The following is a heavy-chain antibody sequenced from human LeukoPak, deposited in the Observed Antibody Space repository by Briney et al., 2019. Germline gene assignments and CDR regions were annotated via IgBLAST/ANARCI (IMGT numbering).Heavy chain of an antibody. CDR3: AKAPTYYYDSKSYMDA. V-gene: IGHV3-30*02. CDR1: GFTFSSYG. D-gene: IGHD3-22*01. J-gene: IGHJ6*03. CDR2: IRYDGSNK. Sequence: NPGGSLRLPCAASGFTFSSYGMHWVRQAPGKGLEWVAFIRYDGSNKYYADSVKGRFTISRDNSKNMLYLQMNSLRAEDTAVYYCAKAPTYYYDSKSYMDAWGKGTTVTIFS.